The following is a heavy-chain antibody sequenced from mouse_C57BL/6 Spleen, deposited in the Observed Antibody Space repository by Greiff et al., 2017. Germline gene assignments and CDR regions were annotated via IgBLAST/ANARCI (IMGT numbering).Heavy chain of an antibody. CDR1: GYTFTDYN. D-gene: IGHD1-1*01. J-gene: IGHJ4*01. Sequence: VQLQQSGPELVKPGASVKIPCKASGYTFTDYNMDWVKQSHGKSLEWIGDINPNNGGTIYNQKFKGKATLTVDKSSSTAYMELRSLTSEDTAVYYCARRYWYYYGSSSYAMDYWGQGTSVTVSS. CDR2: INPNNGGT. V-gene: IGHV1-18*01. CDR3: ARRYWYYYGSSSYAMDY.